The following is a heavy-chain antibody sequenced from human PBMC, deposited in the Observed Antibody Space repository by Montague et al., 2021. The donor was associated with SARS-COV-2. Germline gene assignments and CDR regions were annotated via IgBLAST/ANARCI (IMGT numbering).Heavy chain of an antibody. CDR2: IYYSGST. Sequence: SETLSLTCTVSGGSISSSSHYWDWLRQPPGKGLEWIGGIYYSGSTYYNPSLKSRVTISVDTSKNQFSLKLSSVTAADTAVYYCASPTYYYDSSGSDAFDIWGQGTMVTVSS. CDR1: GGSISSSSHY. J-gene: IGHJ3*02. V-gene: IGHV4-39*01. CDR3: ASPTYYYDSSGSDAFDI. D-gene: IGHD3-22*01.